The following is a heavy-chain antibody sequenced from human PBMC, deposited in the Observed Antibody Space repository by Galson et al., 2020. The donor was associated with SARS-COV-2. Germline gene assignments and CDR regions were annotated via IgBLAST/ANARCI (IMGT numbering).Heavy chain of an antibody. CDR2: IDWDDHK. CDR3: ARTYYDILTGYYISLDY. Sequence: SGPTQVKPTQTITLTCTLSGFSLTTSAMRVSCIRQPPRKALEWLALIDWDDHKYHSTSPQTRHTISKDTSKNQVVLTMTNMDPVDTATYYCARTYYDILTGYYISLDYWGQGTLVTVSS. V-gene: IGHV2-70*01. J-gene: IGHJ4*02. CDR1: GFSLTTSAMR. D-gene: IGHD3-9*01.